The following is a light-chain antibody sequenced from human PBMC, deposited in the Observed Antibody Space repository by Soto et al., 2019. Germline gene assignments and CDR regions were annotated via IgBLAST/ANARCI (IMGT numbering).Light chain of an antibody. CDR2: GAS. Sequence: EIVLTQSPGTLSLSPGERATLSCRASQSVSSSYLAWYQQKPGQAPRLLIYGASSRATGIPDRFSGSGSGTDFTLTISRLESVDFAVYYCQQYGSSLGRTFGQGTKVEIK. J-gene: IGKJ1*01. CDR3: QQYGSSLGRT. V-gene: IGKV3-20*01. CDR1: QSVSSSY.